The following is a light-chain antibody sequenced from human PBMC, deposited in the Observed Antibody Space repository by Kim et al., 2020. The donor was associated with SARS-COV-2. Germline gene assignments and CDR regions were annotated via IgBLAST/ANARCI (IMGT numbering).Light chain of an antibody. CDR3: SSYTSSSTLI. V-gene: IGLV2-18*02. CDR2: EVS. J-gene: IGLJ2*01. CDR1: SMAVGSYNH. Sequence: GQSVTCACTGTSMAVGSYNHVSWYQQPPGTAPKLIIYEVSDRPSGVPHRFSGSKSGNTASLTISWLQTEDEADYYCSSYTSSSTLIFGGGTQLTVL.